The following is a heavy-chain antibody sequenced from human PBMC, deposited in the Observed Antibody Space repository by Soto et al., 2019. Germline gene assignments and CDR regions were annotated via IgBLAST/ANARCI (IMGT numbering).Heavy chain of an antibody. CDR3: STSGSGWYGVDFDV. D-gene: IGHD6-19*01. Sequence: GGSLRLSCEVSGFTFDNFWMSWVRQAPGKGLEWVANMNPDGSAKHYVDSVKGRFTISRDNAKNSLYLQMTSLSAEDTAVYYCSTSGSGWYGVDFDVWGQGTKVTVSS. J-gene: IGHJ3*01. CDR1: GFTFDNFW. V-gene: IGHV3-7*01. CDR2: MNPDGSAK.